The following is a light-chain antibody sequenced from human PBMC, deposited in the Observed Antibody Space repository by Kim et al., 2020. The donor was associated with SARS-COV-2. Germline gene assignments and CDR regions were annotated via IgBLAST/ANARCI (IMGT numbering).Light chain of an antibody. CDR3: QQYNRYSWT. Sequence: DIQMTQSPSTLSASVGDRVTITCRASQSISSWLAWYQQKPGTAPKVLIYDASSLESGVPSRFSGSGSGTEFTLTISSLQPDDFATYYCQQYNRYSWTFGQGTKVEIK. CDR1: QSISSW. J-gene: IGKJ1*01. V-gene: IGKV1-5*01. CDR2: DAS.